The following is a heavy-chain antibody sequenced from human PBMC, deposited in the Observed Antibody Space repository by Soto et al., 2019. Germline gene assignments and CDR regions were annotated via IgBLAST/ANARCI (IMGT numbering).Heavy chain of an antibody. CDR3: EKDFGSQWLPHFEL. CDR2: ITGSGDDT. CDR1: GVTCSSFA. Sequence: PGGSLRLSCAASGVTCSSFARRWVRQAPGKGLEWVSGITGSGDDTYYADSVKGRFTISRDNSKNTLFLQMNSLRAEDTAVYYCEKDFGSQWLPHFELWGQGYLVTVS. V-gene: IGHV3-23*01. D-gene: IGHD6-19*01. J-gene: IGHJ4*02.